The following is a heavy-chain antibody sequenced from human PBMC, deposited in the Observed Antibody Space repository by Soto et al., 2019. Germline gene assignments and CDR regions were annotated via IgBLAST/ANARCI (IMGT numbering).Heavy chain of an antibody. CDR3: AKGFGNYWAFDY. CDR1: GFSFSTYG. J-gene: IGHJ4*02. CDR2: ISNDGSNK. Sequence: HPGGSLRLSCAASGFSFSTYGMHWFRQAPGKGLEWVAFISNDGSNKYYADSVKGRFTISRDNSKNTLYLQMNSLRAEDTAVYYRAKGFGNYWAFDYWGQGTLVTVSS. D-gene: IGHD1-26*01. V-gene: IGHV3-30*18.